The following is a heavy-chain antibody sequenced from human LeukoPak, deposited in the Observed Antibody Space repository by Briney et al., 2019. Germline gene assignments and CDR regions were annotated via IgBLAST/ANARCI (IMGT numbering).Heavy chain of an antibody. CDR1: GGSLSGYY. CDR3: ARLRWGSDAFDI. J-gene: IGHJ3*02. CDR2: INHSGST. V-gene: IGHV4-34*01. Sequence: SETLSLTCAVFGGSLSGYYWSCIRQPPGKGREWIGEINHSGSTNYNPSLKSRGTISVDTSKNQFSLKLSSVTAADTAVYYCARLRWGSDAFDIWGQGTMVTVSS. D-gene: IGHD7-27*01.